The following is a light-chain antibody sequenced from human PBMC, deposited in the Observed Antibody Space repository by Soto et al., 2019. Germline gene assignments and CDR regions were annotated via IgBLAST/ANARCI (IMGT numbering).Light chain of an antibody. Sequence: QSALTQPASVSGSPGQSITISCTGTSSDVGGYNYVSWYQQHPGKAPKLMVYDVINRPPGGSNRFSESKSGNTASLTISGLQAGDEGYDYCSSYTSSSTDVFGSGTKVTVL. J-gene: IGLJ1*01. V-gene: IGLV2-14*01. CDR2: DVI. CDR3: SSYTSSSTDV. CDR1: SSDVGGYNY.